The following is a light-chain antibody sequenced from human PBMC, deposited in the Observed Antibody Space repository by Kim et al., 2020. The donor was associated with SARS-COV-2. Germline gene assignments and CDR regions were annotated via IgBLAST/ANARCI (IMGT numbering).Light chain of an antibody. V-gene: IGKV4-1*01. CDR1: QTVLYNSNNKNY. CDR2: WAS. J-gene: IGKJ2*03. CDR3: QQYYSTPPS. Sequence: RATLNCKSRQTVLYNSNNKNYLAWYQQKPGQAPKLLIYWASIRESVVSDRFSGSGSETDFTLTISSLQAEDVAVYYCQQYYSTPPSFGQGTKLEI.